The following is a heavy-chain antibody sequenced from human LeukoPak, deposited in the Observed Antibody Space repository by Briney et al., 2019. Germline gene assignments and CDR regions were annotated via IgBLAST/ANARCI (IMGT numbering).Heavy chain of an antibody. CDR1: GGSISSGGYS. Sequence: SQTLSLTCAVSGGSISSGGYSWSWIRQPPGKGLEWIGEINHSGSTNYNPSLKSRVTISIDTSKNQFSLKLSSVTAADTAVYYCARVIDYWGQGTLVTVSS. V-gene: IGHV4-30-2*01. J-gene: IGHJ4*02. CDR3: ARVIDY. CDR2: INHSGST.